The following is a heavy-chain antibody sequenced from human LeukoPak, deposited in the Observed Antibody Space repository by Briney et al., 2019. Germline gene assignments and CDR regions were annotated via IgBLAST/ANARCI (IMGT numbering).Heavy chain of an antibody. CDR1: GGSISSYY. CDR2: IYHSGST. J-gene: IGHJ4*02. Sequence: PSETLSLTCTVSGGSISSYYWGWIRQPPGKGLEWIGSIYHSGSTYYNPSLKSRVTISVDTSKNQFSLKLSSVTAADTAVYYCALGYCTNGVCSAGYFDYWGQGTLVTVSS. V-gene: IGHV4-38-2*02. D-gene: IGHD2-8*01. CDR3: ALGYCTNGVCSAGYFDY.